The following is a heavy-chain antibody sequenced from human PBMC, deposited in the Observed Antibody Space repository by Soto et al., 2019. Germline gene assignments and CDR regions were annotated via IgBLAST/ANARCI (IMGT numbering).Heavy chain of an antibody. V-gene: IGHV3-23*01. Sequence: EVQLLESGGGLVQPGGSLRLSCAASGFTFSSYAMSWVSQAPGKGLEWVSAISGSGGSTYYADSVKGRFTISRDNSKNTLYLQMNSLRAEDTAVYYCAKDRSIVLLWSPWGYWGQGTLVTVSA. CDR1: GFTFSSYA. CDR2: ISGSGGST. J-gene: IGHJ4*02. CDR3: AKDRSIVLLWSPWGY. D-gene: IGHD3-10*01.